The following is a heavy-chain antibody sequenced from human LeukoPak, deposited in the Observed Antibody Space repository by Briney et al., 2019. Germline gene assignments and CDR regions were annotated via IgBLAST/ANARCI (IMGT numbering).Heavy chain of an antibody. CDR1: GFTFSSYA. V-gene: IGHV3-23*01. Sequence: GGSLRLSCAASGFTFSSYAMSWVRQAPGKGLEWVSAICGSGGSTYYADSVKGRFTISRDNSKNTLYLQMNSLRAEDTAVYYCAKDSYYYDSSGYSGRLAYGMDVWGQGTTVTVSS. CDR2: ICGSGGST. D-gene: IGHD3-22*01. CDR3: AKDSYYYDSSGYSGRLAYGMDV. J-gene: IGHJ6*02.